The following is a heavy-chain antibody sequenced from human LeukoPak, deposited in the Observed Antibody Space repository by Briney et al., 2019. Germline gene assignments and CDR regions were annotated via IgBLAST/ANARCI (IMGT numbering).Heavy chain of an antibody. J-gene: IGHJ6*03. CDR2: INHSGST. CDR3: ARSVVVAASYMDV. V-gene: IGHV4-34*01. CDR1: GGSFSGYY. Sequence: SETLSLTCAVYGGSFSGYYWSWIRQPPGKGLEWIGEINHSGSTNYNPSLKSRVTISVDTSKNQFSLKLSSVTAADTAVYYCARSVVVAASYMDVWGKGTTVTVSS. D-gene: IGHD2-15*01.